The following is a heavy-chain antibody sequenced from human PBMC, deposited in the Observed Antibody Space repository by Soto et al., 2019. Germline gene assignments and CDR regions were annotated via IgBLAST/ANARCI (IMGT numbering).Heavy chain of an antibody. V-gene: IGHV4-31*03. CDR2: IYYSGST. J-gene: IGHJ5*02. Sequence: QVQLQESGPGLVKPSQTLSLTCTVSGGSISSGGYYWSWIRQHPGKGLEWIGYIYYSGSTYYNPALKSRVTISVDTSKNQFSLKLSSVTAADTAVYYCASSRPDVTKRNWFDPWGQGTLVTVSS. CDR1: GGSISSGGYY. D-gene: IGHD2-21*02. CDR3: ASSRPDVTKRNWFDP.